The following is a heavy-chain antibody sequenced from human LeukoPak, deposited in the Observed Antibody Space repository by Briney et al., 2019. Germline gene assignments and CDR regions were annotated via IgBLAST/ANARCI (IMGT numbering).Heavy chain of an antibody. D-gene: IGHD3-9*01. J-gene: IGHJ6*03. CDR1: GYTFTSYY. CDR3: ARGTQARLRYFDWLTYYYYMDV. CDR2: MNPNSGNT. V-gene: IGHV1-8*02. Sequence: WASVKVSCKASGYTFTSYYMHWVRQATGQGLEWMGWMNPNSGNTGYAQKFQGRVTMTSNTSISTAYMELSSLRSEDTAVYYCARGTQARLRYFDWLTYYYYMDVWGKGTTVTISS.